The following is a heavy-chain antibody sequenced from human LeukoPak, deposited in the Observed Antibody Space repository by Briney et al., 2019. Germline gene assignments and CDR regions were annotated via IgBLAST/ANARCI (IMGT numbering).Heavy chain of an antibody. D-gene: IGHD3-10*01. CDR2: INPNSGGT. CDR1: GYTFTGYY. CDR3: ARTLPSVRGVVYY. Sequence: ASVKVSCKASGYTFTGYYMHWVRQAPGQGLEWMGRINPNSGGTNYAQKFQGRVTMTRDTSISTAYMELSRLRSDDRAVYWCARTLPSVRGVVYYCGQGNLVTVSS. J-gene: IGHJ4*02. V-gene: IGHV1-2*06.